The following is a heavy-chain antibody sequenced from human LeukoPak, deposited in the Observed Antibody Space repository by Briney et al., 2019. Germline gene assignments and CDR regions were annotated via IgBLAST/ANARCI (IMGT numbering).Heavy chain of an antibody. CDR3: ARRGVQGYMDV. CDR2: INGAGVP. V-gene: IGHV3-53*01. CDR1: GFSVINHF. J-gene: IGHJ6*03. D-gene: IGHD1-26*01. Sequence: GGSLRLSCAASGFSVINHFMPWVRRAPGEGLQWVSTINGAGVPYYAASVKGRFTISRDTVKNTFSLQMNNLRADDTAVYFCARRGVQGYMDVWGKGTTVTVSS.